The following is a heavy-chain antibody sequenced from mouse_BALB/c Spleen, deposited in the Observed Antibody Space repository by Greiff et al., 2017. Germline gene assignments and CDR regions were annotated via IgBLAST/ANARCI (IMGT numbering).Heavy chain of an antibody. J-gene: IGHJ2*01. CDR2: IDPETGGT. CDR3: TRDWDY. D-gene: IGHD4-1*01. Sequence: QVQLKQSGAELVRPGASVTLSCKASGYTFTDYEMHWVKQTPVHGLEWIGAIDPETGGTAYNQKFKGKATLTADKSSSTAYMELRSLTSEDSAVYYCTRDWDYWGQGTTLTVSS. V-gene: IGHV1-15*01. CDR1: GYTFTDYE.